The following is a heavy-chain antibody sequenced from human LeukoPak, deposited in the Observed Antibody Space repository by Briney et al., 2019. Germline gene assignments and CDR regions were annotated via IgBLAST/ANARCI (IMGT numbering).Heavy chain of an antibody. V-gene: IGHV4-61*02. Sequence: SQTLPLTCTVSGGSISSGSYYWSWIRQPAGKGLEWIGRIYTSGSTNYNPSLKSRVTISVDTSKNQFSLKLSSVTAADTAVYYCASSVVHDSSGYYYYYMDVWGKGTSVTVSS. CDR3: ASSVVHDSSGYYYYYMDV. D-gene: IGHD3-22*01. CDR1: GGSISSGSYY. J-gene: IGHJ6*03. CDR2: IYTSGST.